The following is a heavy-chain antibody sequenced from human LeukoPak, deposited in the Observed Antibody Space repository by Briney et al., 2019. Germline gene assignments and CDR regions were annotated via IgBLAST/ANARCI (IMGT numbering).Heavy chain of an antibody. CDR3: ARGSGHYYDSSGYYYRANYFDY. J-gene: IGHJ4*02. CDR2: IYHSGST. V-gene: IGHV4-4*02. Sequence: SETLSLTCAVSGGSISSSNWWSWVCQPPGKGLEWIGEIYHSGSTNYNPSLKSRVTISVDKSKNQFSLKLSSVTAADTAVYYCARGSGHYYDSSGYYYRANYFDYWGQGTLVTVSS. D-gene: IGHD3-22*01. CDR1: GGSISSSNW.